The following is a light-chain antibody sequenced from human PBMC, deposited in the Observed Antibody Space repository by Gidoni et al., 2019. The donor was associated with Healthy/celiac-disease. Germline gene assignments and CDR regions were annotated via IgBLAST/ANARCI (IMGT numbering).Light chain of an antibody. CDR1: QSVSSN. J-gene: IGKJ4*01. V-gene: IGKV3-15*01. CDR2: GAS. Sequence: EIVMTQSPATLSVSPGERATLSCRASQSVSSNLAWYQQKPGQAPRLLIYGASTRATGIPARFSASESGKEFTLTISSLQSEDFTVYYCQQYKNWPPLTFGGGTKVEIK. CDR3: QQYKNWPPLT.